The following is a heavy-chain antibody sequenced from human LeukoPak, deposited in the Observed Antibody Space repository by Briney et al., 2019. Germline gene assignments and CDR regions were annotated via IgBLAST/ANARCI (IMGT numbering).Heavy chain of an antibody. CDR3: AKDGTYSGNYYDY. Sequence: PGGSLRLSCAASGFTFSSYWMHWVRQAPGKGLVWVSRINSDGSSTSYADSVKGRFTISRDNAKSTLYLQMNSLRAEDTALYYCAKDGTYSGNYYDYWGQGTLVTVSS. V-gene: IGHV3-74*01. CDR2: INSDGSST. J-gene: IGHJ4*02. D-gene: IGHD1-26*01. CDR1: GFTFSSYW.